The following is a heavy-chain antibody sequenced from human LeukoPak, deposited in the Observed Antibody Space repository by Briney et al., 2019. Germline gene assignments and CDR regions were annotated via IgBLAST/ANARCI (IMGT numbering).Heavy chain of an antibody. V-gene: IGHV3-21*01. CDR2: ISSSSSYI. CDR1: GFTFSSYG. CDR3: ARGYDIPTFAFDI. J-gene: IGHJ3*02. D-gene: IGHD3-9*01. Sequence: GGSLRLSCAASGFTFSSYGMPWVRQAPGKGLEWVSSISSSSSYIYYADSVKGRFTISRDNAKNSLYLQMNSLRAEDTAVYYCARGYDIPTFAFDIWGQGTMVTVSS.